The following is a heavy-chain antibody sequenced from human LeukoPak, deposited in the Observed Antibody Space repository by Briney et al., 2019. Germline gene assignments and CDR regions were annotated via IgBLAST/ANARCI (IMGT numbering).Heavy chain of an antibody. CDR2: IYYSGST. V-gene: IGHV4-39*01. CDR1: GGSISSSSYY. Sequence: SETLSLTCTVSGGSISSSSYYWGWIRQPPGKGLEWIGSIYYSGSTYYNPSLKSRVTISVDTSKNQFSLKLSSVTAADTAVYYCARSNWGYDFDYWGQGTLVTVSS. J-gene: IGHJ4*02. D-gene: IGHD7-27*01. CDR3: ARSNWGYDFDY.